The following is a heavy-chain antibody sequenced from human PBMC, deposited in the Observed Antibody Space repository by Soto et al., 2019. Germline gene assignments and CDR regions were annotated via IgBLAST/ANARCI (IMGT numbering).Heavy chain of an antibody. Sequence: SETLSLTCTVSGGSISSGDYYWSWIRQPPGKGLEWIGYIYYSGSTYYNPSLKSRVTISVDTSKNQFSLKLSSVTAADTAVYYCARAASSGYYYGVGGFDYWGQGTLVTVSS. CDR1: GGSISSGDYY. CDR2: IYYSGST. J-gene: IGHJ4*02. CDR3: ARAASSGYYYGVGGFDY. D-gene: IGHD3-22*01. V-gene: IGHV4-30-4*01.